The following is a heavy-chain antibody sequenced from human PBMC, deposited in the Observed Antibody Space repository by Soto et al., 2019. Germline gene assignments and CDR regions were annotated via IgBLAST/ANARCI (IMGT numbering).Heavy chain of an antibody. D-gene: IGHD4-17*01. V-gene: IGHV4-30-4*01. CDR1: GGSLISVDYY. CDR3: ARDRGVTGFNNDYGNGDRWFDP. Sequence: PSVTMSLTWTVSGGSLISVDYYWSWISQPPGKGLEWIGYIYYSGSTYYNPSLKSRVTISVDTSKNQFSLKLSSVTAADTAVYYCARDRGVTGFNNDYGNGDRWFDPWGQGTLVTVSS. J-gene: IGHJ5*02. CDR2: IYYSGST.